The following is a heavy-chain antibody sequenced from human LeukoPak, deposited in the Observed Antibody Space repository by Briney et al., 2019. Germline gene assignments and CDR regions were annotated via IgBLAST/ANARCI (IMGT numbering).Heavy chain of an antibody. CDR2: IWYDGSNK. V-gene: IGHV3-33*01. J-gene: IGHJ6*02. Sequence: TGGSLRLSCAASGFTFSSYGMHWVRQAPGKGLEWVAVIWYDGSNKYYADSVKGRFTISRDNSKNTLYLQMNSLRAEDTAVYYCAREEDYYGMDVWGQGTTVTVSS. CDR1: GFTFSSYG. CDR3: AREEDYYGMDV.